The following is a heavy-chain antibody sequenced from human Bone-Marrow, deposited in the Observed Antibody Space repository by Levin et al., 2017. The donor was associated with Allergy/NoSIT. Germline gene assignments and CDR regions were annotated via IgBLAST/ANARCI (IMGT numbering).Heavy chain of an antibody. V-gene: IGHV3-7*01. CDR2: IKQDGSEK. J-gene: IGHJ4*02. CDR1: GFTFSSYW. CDR3: ARDQPHTMREGVY. D-gene: IGHD1-14*01. Sequence: GGSLRLSCAASGFTFSSYWMSWVRQAPGKGLEWVANIKQDGSEKYYVDSVKGRFTISRDNAKNSLYLQMNSLRAEDTAVYYCARDQPHTMREGVYWGQGTLVTVSS.